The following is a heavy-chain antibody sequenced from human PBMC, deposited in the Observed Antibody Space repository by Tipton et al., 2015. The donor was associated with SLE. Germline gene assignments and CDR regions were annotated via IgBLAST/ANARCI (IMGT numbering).Heavy chain of an antibody. Sequence: TLSLTCTVSGGSISSYYWSWIRQPPGKGLEWIGYVYYSGSTNYNPSLKSRVTISVDTSKNQFSLKLSSVTAADTAVYYCARELGMVAFVSWGQGTMVTVSS. CDR3: ARELGMVAFVS. V-gene: IGHV4-59*01. CDR2: VYYSGST. J-gene: IGHJ3*02. CDR1: GGSISSYY. D-gene: IGHD7-27*01.